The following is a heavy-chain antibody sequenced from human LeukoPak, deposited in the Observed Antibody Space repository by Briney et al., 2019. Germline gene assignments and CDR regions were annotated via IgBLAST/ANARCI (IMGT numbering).Heavy chain of an antibody. CDR1: GGTFSSYA. CDR3: ARGYCSSTSCYSARNWFDP. V-gene: IGHV1-69*13. Sequence: ASVKVSCKASGGTFSSYAISWVRQAPGQGLEWMGGIIPIFGTANYAQKLQGRVTITADESTSTAYMELSSLRSEDTAVYYCARGYCSSTSCYSARNWFDPWGQGTLVTVSS. CDR2: IIPIFGTA. J-gene: IGHJ5*02. D-gene: IGHD2-2*01.